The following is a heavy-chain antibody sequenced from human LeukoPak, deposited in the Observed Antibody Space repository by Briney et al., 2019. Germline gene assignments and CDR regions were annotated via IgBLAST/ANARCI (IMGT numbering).Heavy chain of an antibody. Sequence: SETLSLTCTVSGGSISSGGYYWSWIRQHPGKGLEWIGYIYYSGSPYYNPSLKSRVTISVDTSKNQFSLKLGSATAADTAVYYCARNVGGGLFDYWGQGTLVTVSS. D-gene: IGHD2-15*01. CDR1: GGSISSGGYY. CDR2: IYYSGSP. CDR3: ARNVGGGLFDY. J-gene: IGHJ4*02. V-gene: IGHV4-31*03.